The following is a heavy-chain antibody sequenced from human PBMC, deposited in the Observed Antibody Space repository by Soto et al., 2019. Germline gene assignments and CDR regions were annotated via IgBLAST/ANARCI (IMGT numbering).Heavy chain of an antibody. D-gene: IGHD1-26*01. CDR2: IWHSGIT. CDR3: ARRQSGTYLSSKYYFDY. V-gene: IGHV4-39*01. J-gene: IGHJ4*02. CDR1: GGSISTSGHY. Sequence: QLQLQESGPGLVKPSETLSLTCTVSGGSISTSGHYWGWLRQPPGQGLEWFGSIWHSGITYYNPSLKSRVTISVDTSKNQFSLNLTSVTAADTAVYYCARRQSGTYLSSKYYFDYWGQGTLVTVSS.